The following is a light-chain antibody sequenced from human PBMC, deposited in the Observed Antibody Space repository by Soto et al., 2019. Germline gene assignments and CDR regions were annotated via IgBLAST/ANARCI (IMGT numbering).Light chain of an antibody. CDR3: QQYGSSGT. J-gene: IGKJ1*01. Sequence: EIVLTQSPGILSLSPGERATLSCRASQSVGSALSWYQQKPGQAPRLLIYGASSRATGIPDRFSGSGSGTDFTLTISRLEPEDFAVYYCQQYGSSGTFGQGTKVDIK. CDR1: QSVGSA. V-gene: IGKV3-20*01. CDR2: GAS.